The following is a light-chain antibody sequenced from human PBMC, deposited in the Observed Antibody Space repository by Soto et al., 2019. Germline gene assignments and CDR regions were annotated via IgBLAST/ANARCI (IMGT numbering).Light chain of an antibody. Sequence: EIVLTQSPGTLALSPGERATLSCRASQRVGSSYLAWYQQKPGQAPRLLIYGASSRATGLHDRFSGGGSGTDFPLTISRLDPEDFAVYYCQQYGSSPRTFGQGTKVEIK. J-gene: IGKJ1*01. V-gene: IGKV3-20*01. CDR3: QQYGSSPRT. CDR1: QRVGSSY. CDR2: GAS.